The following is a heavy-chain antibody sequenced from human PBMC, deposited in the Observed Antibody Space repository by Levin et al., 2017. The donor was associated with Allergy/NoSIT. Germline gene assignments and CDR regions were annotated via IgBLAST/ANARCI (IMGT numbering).Heavy chain of an antibody. CDR2: ISVSGRET. CDR1: GFRFSDYY. J-gene: IGHJ4*02. V-gene: IGHV3-11*06. D-gene: IGHD3/OR15-3a*01. Sequence: SCAASGFRFSDYYMSWIRQVPGKGLEWVSYISVSGRETNYADAVKGRFTISRDNAKNSLSLQMNNLRVDDSAVYYCAREGFWTDWGQGTLVTVSS. CDR3: AREGFWTD.